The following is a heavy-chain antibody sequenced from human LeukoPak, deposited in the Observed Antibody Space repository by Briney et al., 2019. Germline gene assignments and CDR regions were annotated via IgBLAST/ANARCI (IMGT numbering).Heavy chain of an antibody. Sequence: SETLSLTCTVSGGSISSGSYYWSWIRQPAGKGLEWIGRIYTSGSTHYNPSLKSRVTISVDTSKNQFSLKLSSVTAADTAVYYCARDGLNTMVRGKINYNYMDVWGKGTTVSISS. D-gene: IGHD3-10*01. CDR1: GGSISSGSYY. V-gene: IGHV4-61*02. CDR2: IYTSGST. J-gene: IGHJ6*03. CDR3: ARDGLNTMVRGKINYNYMDV.